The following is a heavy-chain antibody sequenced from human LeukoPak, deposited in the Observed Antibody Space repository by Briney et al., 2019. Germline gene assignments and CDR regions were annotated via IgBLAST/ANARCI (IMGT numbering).Heavy chain of an antibody. J-gene: IGHJ4*02. D-gene: IGHD3-22*01. CDR2: INPYSGVT. CDR1: GYTFTSYY. V-gene: IGHV1-2*02. CDR3: ASQQPGGYLLR. Sequence: ASVKVSCKASGYTFTSYYIHWVRQAPGQGLDWMGWINPYSGVTKYAQKFQGRVTMTRDTSISTAYMDLSRLTFDDTAVYYCASQQPGGYLLRWGQGTLVTVSS.